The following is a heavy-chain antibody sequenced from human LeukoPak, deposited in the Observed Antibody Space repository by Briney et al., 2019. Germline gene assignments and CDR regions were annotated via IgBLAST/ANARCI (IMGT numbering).Heavy chain of an antibody. J-gene: IGHJ4*02. V-gene: IGHV4-39*01. CDR2: IFYSGNT. D-gene: IGHD6-13*01. CDR3: AKRIAAAGTEELDY. Sequence: SETLSLTGTVSGGFISSSSYYWGWIRQPPGKGLEWIGSIFYSGNTYYNPSLKSRVTISVDTSKNQFSLRLSSVTAADTAVYYCAKRIAAAGTEELDYWGQGTLVTVSS. CDR1: GGFISSSSYY.